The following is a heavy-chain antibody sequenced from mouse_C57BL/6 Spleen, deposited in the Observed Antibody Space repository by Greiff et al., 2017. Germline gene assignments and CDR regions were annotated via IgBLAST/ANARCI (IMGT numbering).Heavy chain of an antibody. CDR2: IYPGDGDT. J-gene: IGHJ2*01. CDR3: AREGGYFDY. CDR1: GYAFSSSW. V-gene: IGHV1-82*01. Sequence: VQLVESGPELVKPGASVKISCKASGYAFSSSWMNWVKQRPGKGLEWIGRIYPGDGDTNYNGKFKGKATLTADKSSSTAYMQLSSLTSEDSAVYFCAREGGYFDYWGQGTTLTVSS.